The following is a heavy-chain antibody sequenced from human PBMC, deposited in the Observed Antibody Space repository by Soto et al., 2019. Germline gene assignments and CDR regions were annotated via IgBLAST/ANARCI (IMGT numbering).Heavy chain of an antibody. V-gene: IGHV1-69*02. CDR3: ARGLDYDFWSGYF. Sequence: GASVKVSCKASGGTFSSYTISWVRQAPGQGLEWMGRIIPILGIANYAQKFQGRVTITADKSTSTAYMELSSLRSEDTAVYYCARGLDYDFWSGYFWGQGTLVTVSS. CDR2: IIPILGIA. J-gene: IGHJ4*02. CDR1: GGTFSSYT. D-gene: IGHD3-3*01.